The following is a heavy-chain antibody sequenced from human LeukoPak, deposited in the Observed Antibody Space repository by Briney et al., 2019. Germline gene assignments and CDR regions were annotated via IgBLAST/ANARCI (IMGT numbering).Heavy chain of an antibody. J-gene: IGHJ4*02. V-gene: IGHV3-30*18. CDR2: ISSDGSNK. CDR1: GFTFSTYD. D-gene: IGHD1-26*01. Sequence: GGSLRLSCAASGFTFSTYDIHWVRQAPGKGLEWVAVISSDGSNKYYADSVKGRFTISRDNSKNTLYLQMNSLRAEDTAVYYRAKLPPGSFDYWGQGTLVTVSS. CDR3: AKLPPGSFDY.